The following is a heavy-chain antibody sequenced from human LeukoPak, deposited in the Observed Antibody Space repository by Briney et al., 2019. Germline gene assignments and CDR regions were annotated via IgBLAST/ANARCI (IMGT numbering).Heavy chain of an antibody. CDR3: AKASLFGGRDPNYFDY. V-gene: IGHV3-23*01. Sequence: GGSLRLSCAASGFTFSSYALSWVRQAPGKGLEWVSAISGSGGSTHYADSVKGRFTISRDNSKNTLYLQMNSLRAEDTAVYYCAKASLFGGRDPNYFDYWGQGTLVTVSS. CDR2: ISGSGGST. J-gene: IGHJ4*02. CDR1: GFTFSSYA. D-gene: IGHD3-10*02.